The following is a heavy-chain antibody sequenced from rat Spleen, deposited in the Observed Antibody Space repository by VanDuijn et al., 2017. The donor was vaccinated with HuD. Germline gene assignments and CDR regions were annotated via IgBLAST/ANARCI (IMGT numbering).Heavy chain of an antibody. Sequence: EVQLVESGGGLVQPGRSLKLSCAASGFTFSDYYMAWVRQAPTKGLEWVATISYGDSSGHSGTYYRDSVRGRFTISKDDAKSTLYLQMDSLRSEDTATYYCAAHDGNNYNWYFDFWGPGTMVTVSS. V-gene: IGHV5S10*01. J-gene: IGHJ1*01. D-gene: IGHD1-9*01. CDR1: GFTFSDYY. CDR2: ISYGDSSGHSGT. CDR3: AAHDGNNYNWYFDF.